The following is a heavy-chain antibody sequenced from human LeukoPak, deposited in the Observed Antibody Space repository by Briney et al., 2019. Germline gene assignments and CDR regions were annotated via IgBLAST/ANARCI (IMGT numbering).Heavy chain of an antibody. D-gene: IGHD3-22*01. CDR3: ARGPYDSSGHQDY. CDR2: INPTSGGR. CDR1: GYTFTDYY. V-gene: IGHV1-2*02. J-gene: IGHJ4*02. Sequence: GASVKVSCKASGYTFTDYYMHWVRQAPGQGLEWMGWINPTSGGRRYTQKFQGRVTMTGDVSIATVYMELSTLTYDDTAVYYCARGPYDSSGHQDYWGQGTLVTVSS.